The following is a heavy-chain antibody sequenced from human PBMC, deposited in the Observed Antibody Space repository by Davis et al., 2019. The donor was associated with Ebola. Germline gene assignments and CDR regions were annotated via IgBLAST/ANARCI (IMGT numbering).Heavy chain of an antibody. CDR2: IYPSDSDT. J-gene: IGHJ4*02. CDR1: GYSFTSNW. CDR3: ARLGTRSFDY. V-gene: IGHV5-51*01. Sequence: KVSCKGSGYSFTSNWIVWVRQMPGKGLEWMGDIYPSDSDTRYSPSFQGHVTFSVDKSITTAYLQWSSLKASDTATYYCARLGTRSFDYWGQGTLVTVSS. D-gene: IGHD2-2*01.